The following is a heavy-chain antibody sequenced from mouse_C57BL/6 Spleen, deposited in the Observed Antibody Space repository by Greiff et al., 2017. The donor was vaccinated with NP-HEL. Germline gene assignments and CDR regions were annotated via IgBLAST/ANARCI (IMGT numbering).Heavy chain of an antibody. V-gene: IGHV1-81*01. CDR2: IYPRSGNT. D-gene: IGHD4-1*01. CDR3: ARRWDYAMDY. Sequence: VQLQQSGAELARPGASVKLSCKASGYTFTSYGISWVKQRTGQGLEWIGEIYPRSGNTYYNEKFKGKATLTADKSSSTAYMELRSLTSEDSAVYFCARRWDYAMDYWGQGTSVTVSS. J-gene: IGHJ4*01. CDR1: GYTFTSYG.